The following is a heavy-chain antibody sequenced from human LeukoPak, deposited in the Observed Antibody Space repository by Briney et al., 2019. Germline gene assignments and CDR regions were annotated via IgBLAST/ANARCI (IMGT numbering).Heavy chain of an antibody. V-gene: IGHV3-11*01. CDR3: ARGGREYSSSYDL. Sequence: GGSLRLSCAASGFTFSDYYMSWIRQAPGKGLEWASYTSSSGSSIYYADSVNGRFTISRDNAKNSLYLQMNSLRVEDTAVYYCARGGREYSSSYDLWGQGTLVTVSS. CDR1: GFTFSDYY. J-gene: IGHJ5*02. CDR2: TSSSGSSI. D-gene: IGHD6-6*01.